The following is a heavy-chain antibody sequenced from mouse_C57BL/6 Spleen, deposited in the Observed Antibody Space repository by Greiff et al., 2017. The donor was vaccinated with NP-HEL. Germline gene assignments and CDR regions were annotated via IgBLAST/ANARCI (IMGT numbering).Heavy chain of an antibody. Sequence: QVQLQQSGAELMRPGASVKLSCKATGYTFTGYWIEWVKQRPGHGLEWIGGIYPGNGSTNYNEKFKGKATFTADTSSNTAYLHLSSLTTEDSAIYYCATSGGRSFACFDYWGQGTEVTVSA. D-gene: IGHD1-1*01. CDR3: ATSGGRSFACFDY. V-gene: IGHV1-9*01. CDR2: IYPGNGST. J-gene: IGHJ3*01. CDR1: GYTFTGYW.